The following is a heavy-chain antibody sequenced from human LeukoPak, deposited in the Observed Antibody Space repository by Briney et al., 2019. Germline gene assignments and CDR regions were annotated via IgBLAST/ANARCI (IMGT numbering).Heavy chain of an antibody. J-gene: IGHJ4*02. CDR2: LNAGNGLT. D-gene: IGHD2-15*01. CDR1: GYTFITYV. V-gene: IGHV1-3*01. Sequence: GASAKVSCKASGYTFITYVMHWVRQAPGQRLEWMGWLNAGNGLTKYSQKFQGTVTITRDTSASTAYMELSSLRSEDTAVYYCATSRNSARGIDYWGQGTLVTVSS. CDR3: ATSRNSARGIDY.